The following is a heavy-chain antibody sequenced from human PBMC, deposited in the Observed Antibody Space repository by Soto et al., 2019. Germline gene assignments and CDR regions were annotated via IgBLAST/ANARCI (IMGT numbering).Heavy chain of an antibody. V-gene: IGHV3-30-3*01. CDR2: ISYDGSNK. Sequence: QVQLLQSGGGLVQPGGSLRLSCAASGFTFSTYAMSWVRQAPGKGLEWVAVISYDGSNKYYADSVKGRFTISRDNSKNTLYLQMNSLRAEDTAVYYCARDTYYYDSSGYVDYWGQGTLVTVSS. CDR1: GFTFSTYA. D-gene: IGHD3-22*01. J-gene: IGHJ4*02. CDR3: ARDTYYYDSSGYVDY.